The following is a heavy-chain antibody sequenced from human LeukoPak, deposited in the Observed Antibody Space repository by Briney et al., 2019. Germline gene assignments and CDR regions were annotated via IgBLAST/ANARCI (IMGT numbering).Heavy chain of an antibody. CDR3: ARDRAVDTAMVFDY. V-gene: IGHV4-59*01. Sequence: SETLSLTCTVSGGSISSYYWSWIRQPPGKGLEWIGYIYYTGSTKYNPSLKSRVTISVDRSKKQFSLKLSSVTAADTAVYYCARDRAVDTAMVFDYWGQGTLVTVSS. J-gene: IGHJ4*02. D-gene: IGHD5-18*01. CDR1: GGSISSYY. CDR2: IYYTGST.